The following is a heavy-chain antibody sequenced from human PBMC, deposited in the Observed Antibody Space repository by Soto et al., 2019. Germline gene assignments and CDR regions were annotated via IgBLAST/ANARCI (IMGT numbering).Heavy chain of an antibody. Sequence: QVQLVESGGGVVQPGTSLRLSCAVSGLTFRKSGMHWVRQAPGKGLEWVALILNDGVNKYYADSVKGRFIISRDNSKNTLSLQMNNLRVEDTAVYYCAKDGINWGFDYWGQGTLVTVSS. D-gene: IGHD7-27*01. V-gene: IGHV3-33*06. CDR3: AKDGINWGFDY. J-gene: IGHJ4*02. CDR1: GLTFRKSG. CDR2: ILNDGVNK.